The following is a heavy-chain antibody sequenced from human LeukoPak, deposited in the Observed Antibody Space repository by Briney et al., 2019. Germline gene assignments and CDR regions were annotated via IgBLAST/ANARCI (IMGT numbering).Heavy chain of an antibody. CDR1: GGSISSHY. V-gene: IGHV4-59*11. CDR2: IYYSGST. D-gene: IGHD3-3*01. Sequence: SETLSLTCTVSGGSISSHYWSWIRQPSGKGLEWIGYIYYSGSTNYNPSLKSRVTISVDTSKNQFSLKLSSVTAADTAVYYCARTDYHYDFWSGYYFHWFDPWGQGTLVTVSS. CDR3: ARTDYHYDFWSGYYFHWFDP. J-gene: IGHJ5*02.